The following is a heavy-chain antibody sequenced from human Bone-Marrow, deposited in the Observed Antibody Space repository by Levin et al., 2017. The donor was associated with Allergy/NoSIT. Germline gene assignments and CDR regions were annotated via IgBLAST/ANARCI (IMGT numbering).Heavy chain of an antibody. V-gene: IGHV4-39*02. Sequence: SQTLSLTCTVSGGSISRSPYYWGWIRQSPGKGLEWIGSMYYSGSTHYHPSLESRVTISVDTSNNHFSLKLNSVTPADTAVYYCLEYQGNSGQYVQHWGQGTLVTVSS. D-gene: IGHD1-26*01. CDR2: MYYSGST. CDR1: GGSISRSPYY. J-gene: IGHJ1*01. CDR3: LEYQGNSGQYVQH.